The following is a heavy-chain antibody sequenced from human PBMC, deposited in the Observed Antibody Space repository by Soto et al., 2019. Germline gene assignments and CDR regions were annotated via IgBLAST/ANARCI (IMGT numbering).Heavy chain of an antibody. J-gene: IGHJ4*02. CDR2: FDPEDGET. D-gene: IGHD4-17*01. CDR3: ATIGSMTTVTEIDY. CDR1: GYTLTELS. V-gene: IGHV1-24*01. Sequence: ASVKVSCKVSGYTLTELSMHWVRQAPGKGLEWMGGFDPEDGETIYAQKFQGRVTMTEDTSTDTAYMELSSLRSEDTAVYYCATIGSMTTVTEIDYWGQGTLVTVSS.